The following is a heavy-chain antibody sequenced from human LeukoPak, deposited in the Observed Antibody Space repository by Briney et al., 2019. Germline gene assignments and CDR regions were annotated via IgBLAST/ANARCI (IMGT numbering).Heavy chain of an antibody. CDR3: ARAGEDCSSTSCYPTDGWFDP. V-gene: IGHV3-33*01. CDR1: GFTFSSYG. J-gene: IGHJ5*02. D-gene: IGHD2-2*01. Sequence: GRSLRLSCAASGFTFSSYGTHWVRQAPGKGLEWVAVIWYDGSNKYYADSVKGRFTISRDNSKNTLYLQMNSLRAEDTAVYYCARAGEDCSSTSCYPTDGWFDPWGQGTLVTVSS. CDR2: IWYDGSNK.